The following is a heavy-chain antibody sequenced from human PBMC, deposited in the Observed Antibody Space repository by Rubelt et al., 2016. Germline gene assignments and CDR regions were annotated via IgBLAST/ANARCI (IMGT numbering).Heavy chain of an antibody. Sequence: QVQLVQSGAEVKKPGASVKVSCKASGYTFTSYAMHWVRQAPGQRLEWMGWINAGNGNTKYSQRFQRRVTITRDTSASTSYMELSSRRAEDAAVYYCASDSSGWYGGFDYWGQGTLVTVSS. V-gene: IGHV1-3*01. CDR2: INAGNGNT. CDR3: ASDSSGWYGGFDY. J-gene: IGHJ4*02. CDR1: GYTFTSYA. D-gene: IGHD6-19*01.